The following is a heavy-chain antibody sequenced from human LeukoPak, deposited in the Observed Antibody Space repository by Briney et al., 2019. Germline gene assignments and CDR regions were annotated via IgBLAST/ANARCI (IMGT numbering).Heavy chain of an antibody. CDR1: EFTVSSNY. V-gene: IGHV3-66*01. CDR2: IYSGGST. D-gene: IGHD3-3*02. J-gene: IGHJ4*02. CDR3: ARIGGISKGDY. Sequence: GGSLRLSCTASEFTVSSNYMSWVRQAPGKGLEWVSLIYSGGSTYYVDSVKGRFTVSRDTSRDTLYLQMNSLRAEDTAIYYCARIGGISKGDYWGQGTLVTVSS.